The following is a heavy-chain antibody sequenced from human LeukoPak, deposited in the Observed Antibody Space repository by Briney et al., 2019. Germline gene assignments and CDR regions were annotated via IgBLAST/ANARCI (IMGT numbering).Heavy chain of an antibody. Sequence: GGSLRLSCAASGFTFSSYAMHWVRQAPGKGLEWVAVISYDGSNKYYADSVKGRFTISRDNSKNTLYLQMNSLRAEDTAVYYCAGSGYSSSWDDAFDIWGQGTMVTVSS. CDR3: AGSGYSSSWDDAFDI. D-gene: IGHD6-13*01. J-gene: IGHJ3*02. CDR1: GFTFSSYA. V-gene: IGHV3-30-3*01. CDR2: ISYDGSNK.